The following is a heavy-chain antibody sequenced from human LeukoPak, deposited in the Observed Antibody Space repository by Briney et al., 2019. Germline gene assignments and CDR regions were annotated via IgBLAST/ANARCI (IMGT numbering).Heavy chain of an antibody. CDR1: GFTFNGYN. J-gene: IGHJ4*02. D-gene: IGHD6-6*01. CDR3: ARASHFDY. CDR2: ITSGSSTI. Sequence: GVSLRLSCAAPGFTFNGYNMNWVRQAPGKGLEWVSYITSGSSTIYYADSVKGRFTISRDNAKKSLFLQMSSLRAEDTAVYYCARASHFDYWGQGTLVTVSS. V-gene: IGHV3-48*01.